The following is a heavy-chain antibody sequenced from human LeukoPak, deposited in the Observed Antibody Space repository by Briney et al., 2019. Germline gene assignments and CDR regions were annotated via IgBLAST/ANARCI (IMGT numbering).Heavy chain of an antibody. J-gene: IGHJ4*02. Sequence: GASAKVSCKASGYTFTGYYMRWVRQAPGQGLEWMGWINPNSGGTNYAQKFQGRVAMTRDTSISTAYMELSRLRSDDTAVYYCARGTARGSSGWYDYWGQGTLVTVSS. V-gene: IGHV1-2*02. CDR2: INPNSGGT. D-gene: IGHD6-19*01. CDR1: GYTFTGYY. CDR3: ARGTARGSSGWYDY.